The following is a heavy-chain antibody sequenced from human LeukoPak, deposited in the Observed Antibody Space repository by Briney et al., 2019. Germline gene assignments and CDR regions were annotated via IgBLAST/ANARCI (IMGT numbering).Heavy chain of an antibody. CDR3: AARGQTEPLDY. Sequence: PSETLSLTCAVYGGSFSGYYWSWIRQPPGKGLEWIGEINHSGSTNYNPSLKSRVTISVDTSKNQFSLKLSSVTAADTAVYYCAARGQTEPLDYWGQGTLVTVSS. CDR2: INHSGST. CDR1: GGSFSGYY. V-gene: IGHV4-34*01. D-gene: IGHD6-6*01. J-gene: IGHJ4*02.